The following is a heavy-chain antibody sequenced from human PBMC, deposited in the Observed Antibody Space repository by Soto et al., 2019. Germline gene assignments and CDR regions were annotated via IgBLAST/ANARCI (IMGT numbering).Heavy chain of an antibody. Sequence: PVKTSCKFSGATFSSYPISWLRLAPGQGVEWMGGIIPIFCTASKTEKFQGIVTICADESASTSYMELSSLRAGDTAVYYCARDGACGGDCYAWCGWGQGTLVTVSS. J-gene: IGHJ4*02. V-gene: IGHV1-69*13. CDR1: GATFSSYP. CDR2: IIPIFCTA. CDR3: ARDGACGGDCYAWCG. D-gene: IGHD2-21*02.